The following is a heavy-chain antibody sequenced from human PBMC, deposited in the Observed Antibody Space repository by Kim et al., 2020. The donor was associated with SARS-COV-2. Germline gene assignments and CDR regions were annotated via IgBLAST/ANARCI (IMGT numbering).Heavy chain of an antibody. V-gene: IGHV4-34*01. D-gene: IGHD1-1*01. Sequence: SETLSLTCAVYGGSFSGYYWSWIRQPPGKGLEWIGEINHSGSTNYNPSLKSRVTISVDTSKNQFSLKLSSVTAADTAVYYCARPLSTWNNYYMDVWGKGTTVTVSS. J-gene: IGHJ6*03. CDR3: ARPLSTWNNYYMDV. CDR1: GGSFSGYY. CDR2: INHSGST.